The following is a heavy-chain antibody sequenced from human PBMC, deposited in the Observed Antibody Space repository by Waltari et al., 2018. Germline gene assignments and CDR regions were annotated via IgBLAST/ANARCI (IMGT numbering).Heavy chain of an antibody. V-gene: IGHV4-38-2*01. D-gene: IGHD4-17*01. J-gene: IGHJ4*02. CDR1: GYSISRGYS. CDR3: ARRQGTVTTWDY. Sequence: QVQLQESGPGLVKPSETLSLTCAVSGYSISRGYSWGWIRQPPGKGLEWIGSIYHSGSTYYNPSLQSRVTIAVDTSKNQSSLKLGSVTAADTAVYYCARRQGTVTTWDYWGQGTLVTVSS. CDR2: IYHSGST.